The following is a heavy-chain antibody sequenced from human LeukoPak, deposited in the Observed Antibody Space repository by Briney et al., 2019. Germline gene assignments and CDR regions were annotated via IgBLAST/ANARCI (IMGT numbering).Heavy chain of an antibody. Sequence: SQTHSLTCVIAGDSVSSNTAAWNWIRQSPLRGLEWLGRTFYRPKWYNDYAGSVKSRITISPDTSKNHFSLHLDSVTPEDTAMYYCARDGWPAFDYWGQGSLVTVSS. V-gene: IGHV6-1*01. CDR2: TFYRPKWYN. CDR1: GDSVSSNTAA. CDR3: ARDGWPAFDY. D-gene: IGHD2-15*01. J-gene: IGHJ4*02.